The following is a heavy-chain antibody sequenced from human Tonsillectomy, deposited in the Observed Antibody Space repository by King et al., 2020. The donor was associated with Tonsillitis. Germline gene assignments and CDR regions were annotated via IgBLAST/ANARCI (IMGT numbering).Heavy chain of an antibody. Sequence: QLVQSGAEVKKPGSSVKVSCKASGGTFSSYGNSWVRQAPGQGLEWMGGIIPIFGTANYAQKFQGRVTITADESTSTAYMELSSLRSEDTAVYYCASGPLARGTYYYYYGMDVWGQGTTVTVSS. CDR2: IIPIFGTA. V-gene: IGHV1-69*12. J-gene: IGHJ6*02. D-gene: IGHD3-16*01. CDR1: GGTFSSYG. CDR3: ASGPLARGTYYYYYGMDV.